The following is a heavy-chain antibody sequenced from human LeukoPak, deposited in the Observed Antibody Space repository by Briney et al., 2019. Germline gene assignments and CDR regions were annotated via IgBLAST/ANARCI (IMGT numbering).Heavy chain of an antibody. Sequence: GESLKISCKASGYSFTSYWIGWVRQMPGKGLEWMGIVYPRDSDTRYSPSFQGQVTISADKSISTAYLQWSSLKASDTAIYFCAKEGSGSSPDNWGRGTLVTVSS. D-gene: IGHD6-25*01. V-gene: IGHV5-51*01. CDR1: GYSFTSYW. J-gene: IGHJ4*02. CDR2: VYPRDSDT. CDR3: AKEGSGSSPDN.